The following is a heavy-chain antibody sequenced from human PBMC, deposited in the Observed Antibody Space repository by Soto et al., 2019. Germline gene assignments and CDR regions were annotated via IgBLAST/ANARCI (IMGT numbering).Heavy chain of an antibody. V-gene: IGHV3-11*06. CDR2: ISSSSSYT. J-gene: IGHJ4*02. CDR3: ARVLVGATEYFDY. CDR1: GFTFSDYY. D-gene: IGHD1-26*01. Sequence: PGGSLRLSCAASGFTFSDYYMSWIRQAPGKGLEWVSYISSSSSYTNYADSVKGRFTISRDNAKNSLYLQMNSLRAEDTAVYYCARVLVGATEYFDYWGQGTLVTVSS.